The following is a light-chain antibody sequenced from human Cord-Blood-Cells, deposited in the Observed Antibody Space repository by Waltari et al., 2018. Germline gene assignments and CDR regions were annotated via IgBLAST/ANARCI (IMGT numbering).Light chain of an antibody. CDR2: DDS. CDR1: HIGSKS. V-gene: IGLV3-21*03. J-gene: IGLJ3*02. Sequence: SYVLTQPPSVSVAPGKTARLTCGGNHIGSKSVHWSQQKPGQAPVLVVYDDSDRPSGIPERFSGSNSGNTATLTISRVEAGDEADYYCQVWDSSSDHRVFGGGTKLTVL. CDR3: QVWDSSSDHRV.